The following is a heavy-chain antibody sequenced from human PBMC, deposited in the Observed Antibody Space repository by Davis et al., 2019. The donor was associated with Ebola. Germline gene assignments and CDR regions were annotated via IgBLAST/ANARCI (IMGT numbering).Heavy chain of an antibody. V-gene: IGHV4-39*07. CDR1: GGSISSSSYY. CDR2: IYHSGST. J-gene: IGHJ4*02. CDR3: ARAHRTVAAG. D-gene: IGHD6-19*01. Sequence: SETLSLTCTVSGGSISSSSYYWGWIRQPPGKGLEWIGEIYHSGSTNYNPSLKSRVTISVDKSKNQSSLKLSSMTAADTAVYYCARAHRTVAAGWGQGTLVTVSS.